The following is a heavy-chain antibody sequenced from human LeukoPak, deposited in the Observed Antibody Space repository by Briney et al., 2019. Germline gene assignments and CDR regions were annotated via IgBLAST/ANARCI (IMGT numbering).Heavy chain of an antibody. CDR2: ISWDGGST. CDR3: ARAAAGSLYYYYMDV. CDR1: GFTFDDYA. Sequence: GGSLRLSCAASGFTFDDYAMHWVRQAPGKGLEWVSLISWDGGSTYYADSVKGRFTISRDNSKNSLYLQMNSLRTEDTALYYCARAAAGSLYYYYMDVWGKGTTVTISS. V-gene: IGHV3-43*01. J-gene: IGHJ6*03. D-gene: IGHD6-13*01.